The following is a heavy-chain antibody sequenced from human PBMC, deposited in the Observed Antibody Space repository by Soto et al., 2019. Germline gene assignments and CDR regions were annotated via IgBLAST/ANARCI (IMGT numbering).Heavy chain of an antibody. Sequence: PSETLSLTCAVYAGSFSHYYWNWIRQSPGKGLEWIGKIKHSGSSNYNPSLRSRVPISVDMSKNQFSLRLTSVTAADTAVYYCARGGSSDWQVALDIWGQGTMVTVS. D-gene: IGHD6-19*01. CDR2: IKHSGSS. J-gene: IGHJ3*02. CDR3: ARGGSSDWQVALDI. V-gene: IGHV4-34*01. CDR1: AGSFSHYY.